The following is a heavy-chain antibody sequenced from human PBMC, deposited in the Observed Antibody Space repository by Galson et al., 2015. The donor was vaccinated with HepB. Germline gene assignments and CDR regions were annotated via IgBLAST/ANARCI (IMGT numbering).Heavy chain of an antibody. V-gene: IGHV4-61*02. CDR3: ARDSGSYRNWFDP. J-gene: IGHJ5*02. CDR2: IYTSGST. D-gene: IGHD1-26*01. Sequence: TLSLTCTVSGGSISSGSYYWSWIRQPAGKGLEWIGRIYTSGSTNYNPSLKSRVTISVDTSKNQFSLKLSSVTAADTAVYYCARDSGSYRNWFDPWGQGTLVTVSS. CDR1: GGSISSGSYY.